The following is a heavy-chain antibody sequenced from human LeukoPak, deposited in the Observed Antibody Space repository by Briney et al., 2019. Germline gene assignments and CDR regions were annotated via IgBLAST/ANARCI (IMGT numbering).Heavy chain of an antibody. J-gene: IGHJ4*02. CDR3: ARGFCSGGRCHFDY. CDR2: ISGSGSTT. Sequence: PGGSLRLSCAASGFTFSYYQMNWVRQAPGKGLEWISYISGSGSTTYFADSVKGRFTISRDNAKKSMYLQMNGLRDEDTAVYYCARGFCSGGRCHFDYWGQGTLVTVSS. CDR1: GFTFSYYQ. V-gene: IGHV3-48*03. D-gene: IGHD2-15*01.